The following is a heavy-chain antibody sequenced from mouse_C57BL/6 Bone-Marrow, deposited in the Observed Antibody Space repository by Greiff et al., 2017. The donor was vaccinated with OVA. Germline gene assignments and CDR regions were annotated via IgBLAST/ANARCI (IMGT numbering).Heavy chain of an antibody. CDR3: ATYYGNYGGFYFDY. J-gene: IGHJ2*01. CDR1: GYTFTSYW. D-gene: IGHD2-10*01. Sequence: QVHVKQSGAELVRPGSPVKLSCKASGYTFTSYWMDWVKQRPGQGLEWIGNIYPSDSETHYNQKFKDKATLTVDKSSSTAYMQLSSLTSEDSAVYYCATYYGNYGGFYFDYWGQGTTLTVSS. V-gene: IGHV1-61*01. CDR2: IYPSDSET.